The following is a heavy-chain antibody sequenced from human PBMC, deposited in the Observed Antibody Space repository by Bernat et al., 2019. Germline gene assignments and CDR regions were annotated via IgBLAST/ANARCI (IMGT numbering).Heavy chain of an antibody. CDR2: MYFDGST. Sequence: QLQLHESGPGLVKPSETLSLTCTVSGGSISSNGYYWGWIRQPPGKGLDWIGSMYFDGSTYYNPSLKSRVTISTDTSKTQLSLKLASVTAADTAVYYCASRARDGRNYDYFDYWGQGTPVTVSS. CDR1: GGSISSNGYY. D-gene: IGHD5-24*01. J-gene: IGHJ4*02. CDR3: ASRARDGRNYDYFDY. V-gene: IGHV4-39*01.